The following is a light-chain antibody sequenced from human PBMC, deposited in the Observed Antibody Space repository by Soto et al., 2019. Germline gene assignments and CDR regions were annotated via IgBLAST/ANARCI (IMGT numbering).Light chain of an antibody. CDR2: DAS. Sequence: DIQMTQSPSSFSASVGDRVTITCQASQDINKYLNWYQQKPGKAPELLIYDASNLETGVPSRFSGGRSGTHFTFTISSLQAEDLAKYYCQQYDILHRTFGQGTKLEIK. V-gene: IGKV1-33*01. CDR1: QDINKY. CDR3: QQYDILHRT. J-gene: IGKJ2*02.